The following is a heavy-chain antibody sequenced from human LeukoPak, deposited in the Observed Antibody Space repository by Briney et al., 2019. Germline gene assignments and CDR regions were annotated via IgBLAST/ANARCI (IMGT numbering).Heavy chain of an antibody. J-gene: IGHJ3*02. CDR2: IYYSGST. Sequence: SETLSLTCAVSGGSISSGDYYWSWIRQPPGKGLEWIGYIYYSGSTYYNPSLKSRVTISVDTSKNQFSLKLSSVTAADTAVYYCASRLRWDLGAFDIWGQGTMVTVSS. CDR3: ASRLRWDLGAFDI. V-gene: IGHV4-30-4*08. CDR1: GGSISSGDYY. D-gene: IGHD4-23*01.